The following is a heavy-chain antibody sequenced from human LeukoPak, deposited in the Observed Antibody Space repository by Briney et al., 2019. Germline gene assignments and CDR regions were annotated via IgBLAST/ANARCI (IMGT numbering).Heavy chain of an antibody. CDR2: ISSTGGTI. V-gene: IGHV3-48*01. CDR3: ARGYSRAAFDI. D-gene: IGHD2-15*01. J-gene: IGHJ3*02. CDR1: GFTLRSYT. Sequence: GGSLRLSCAASGFTLRSYTMNWVRQAPGKGLEWVSFISSTGGTIYYADAVKGRFTVSRDNAKNSLLLQMNSLRAEDTALYYCARGYSRAAFDIWGQGTMVTVSS.